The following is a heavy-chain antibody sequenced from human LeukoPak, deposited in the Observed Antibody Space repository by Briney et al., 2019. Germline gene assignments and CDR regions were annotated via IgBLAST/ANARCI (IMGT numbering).Heavy chain of an antibody. CDR1: GFTFSSYA. CDR2: ISSNGGST. V-gene: IGHV3-64*01. CDR3: ARFDDYGLY. J-gene: IGHJ4*02. D-gene: IGHD4-17*01. Sequence: GGSLRLSCAASGFTFSSYAMHRVRQAPGKGLEYVSAISSNGGSTYYANSVKGRFTISRDNSKNTLYLQMGSLRAEDMAVYYCARFDDYGLYWGQGTLVTVSS.